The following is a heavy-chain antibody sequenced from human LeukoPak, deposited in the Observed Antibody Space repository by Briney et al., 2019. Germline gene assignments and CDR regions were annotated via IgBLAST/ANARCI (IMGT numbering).Heavy chain of an antibody. CDR3: ARDGHRRYHYDSSGREDAFDI. D-gene: IGHD3-22*01. Sequence: GASVKVSCKASGGTFSSYAISWVRQAPGQGLEWMGGIIPIFGTANYVQKFQGRVTITADESTSTAYMELSSLRSDDTAVYYCARDGHRRYHYDSSGREDAFDIWGQGTMVTVSS. CDR2: IIPIFGTA. CDR1: GGTFSSYA. V-gene: IGHV1-69*13. J-gene: IGHJ3*02.